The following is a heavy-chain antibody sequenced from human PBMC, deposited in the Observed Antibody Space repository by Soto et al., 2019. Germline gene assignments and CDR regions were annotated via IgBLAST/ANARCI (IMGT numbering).Heavy chain of an antibody. D-gene: IGHD3-3*01. CDR1: GFTFSSYG. V-gene: IGHV3-33*01. CDR3: ARDYDFWSGPEGPNWFDP. CDR2: IWYDGSNK. Sequence: GGSLRLSCAASGFTFSSYGMHWVRQAPGKGLEWVAVIWYDGSNKYYADSVKGRFTISRDNSKNTLYLQMNSLRAEDTAVYYCARDYDFWSGPEGPNWFDPWGQGTLVTVSS. J-gene: IGHJ5*02.